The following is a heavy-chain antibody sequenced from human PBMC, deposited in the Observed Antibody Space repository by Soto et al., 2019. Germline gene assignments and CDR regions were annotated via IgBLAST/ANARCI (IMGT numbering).Heavy chain of an antibody. J-gene: IGHJ6*02. V-gene: IGHV2-5*02. CDR2: IYWDDAK. Sequence: QITLTESGPTLVKPTQTLTLTCTFYGISLTNSGVGVSWIRQPPGKALEWLAVIYWDDAKHFSPSQKSRLTITKDTSKNQVVLTMTNMDSVDTATYFCAQMDFDLYGMDVWGQGTTVIVSS. CDR3: AQMDFDLYGMDV. CDR1: GISLTNSGVG. D-gene: IGHD3-9*01.